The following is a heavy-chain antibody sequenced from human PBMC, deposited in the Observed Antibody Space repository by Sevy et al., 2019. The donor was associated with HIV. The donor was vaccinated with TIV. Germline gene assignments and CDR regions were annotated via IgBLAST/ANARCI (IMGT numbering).Heavy chain of an antibody. D-gene: IGHD3-10*01. V-gene: IGHV1-69*13. CDR2: IIPIFGTA. J-gene: IGHJ4*02. CDR3: ARDRHSGILQTDY. Sequence: ASVKVFCKASGGTFSSYAISWVRQAPGQGLEWMGRIIPIFGTANYAQKFQGRVTITADESTSTAYMELSSLRSEDTAVYYCARDRHSGILQTDYRGQGTLVTVSS. CDR1: GGTFSSYA.